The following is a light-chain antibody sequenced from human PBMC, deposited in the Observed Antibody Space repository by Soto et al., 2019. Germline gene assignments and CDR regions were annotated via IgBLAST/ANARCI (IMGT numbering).Light chain of an antibody. V-gene: IGLV4-69*01. J-gene: IGLJ3*02. Sequence: QLVLTQSPSASASLGASVKVTCTLSSGHSSYAIAWHQQQPEKGPRYLMKLNSDGSHNKGDGIPDRFSGSSSGAERYLTISSLQSEDEADYYCQTWATGIRVFGGGTKLIVL. CDR2: LNSDGSH. CDR3: QTWATGIRV. CDR1: SGHSSYA.